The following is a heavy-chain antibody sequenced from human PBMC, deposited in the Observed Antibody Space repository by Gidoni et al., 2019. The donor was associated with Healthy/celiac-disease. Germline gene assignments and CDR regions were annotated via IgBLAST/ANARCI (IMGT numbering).Heavy chain of an antibody. CDR3: ARAMTTGYYYYGMDV. Sequence: QVQLVESGGGVVQPGRSLRLSCASSGFTFSSYGMHWVRQAPGKGLEWVAVIWYDGSNKYYADSVKGRFTISRDNSKNTLYLQMNSLRAEDTAVYYCARAMTTGYYYYGMDVWGQGTTVTVSS. CDR1: GFTFSSYG. CDR2: IWYDGSNK. J-gene: IGHJ6*02. V-gene: IGHV3-33*01. D-gene: IGHD4-17*01.